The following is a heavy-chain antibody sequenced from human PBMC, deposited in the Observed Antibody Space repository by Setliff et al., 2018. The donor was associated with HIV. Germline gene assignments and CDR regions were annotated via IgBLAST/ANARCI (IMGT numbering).Heavy chain of an antibody. CDR1: GGSLSGYY. J-gene: IGHJ4*02. V-gene: IGHV4-34*01. CDR3: ARGLSFYDPGGFDY. Sequence: PSETLSLTCAVYGGSLSGYYWSWIRQPPGKGLEWFGEINHSGSTNYNPSLKSRVTMSVDTSKNQFSLKLSSVTAADTAVYYCARGLSFYDPGGFDYWGQGTLVTVSS. CDR2: INHSGST. D-gene: IGHD3-22*01.